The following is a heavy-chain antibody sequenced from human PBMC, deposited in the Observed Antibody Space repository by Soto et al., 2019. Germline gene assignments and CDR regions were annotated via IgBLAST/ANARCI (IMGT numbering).Heavy chain of an antibody. D-gene: IGHD1-26*01. CDR1: GFTVSSNY. CDR2: IYSGGST. Sequence: HPGGSLRLSCAASGFTVSSNYMSWVRQAPGKGLEWVSVIYSGGSTYYADSVKGRFTTSRDNSKNTLYLQMNSLRAEDTAVYYCARRGSGSYYDYWGQGTLVTVSS. V-gene: IGHV3-53*01. J-gene: IGHJ4*02. CDR3: ARRGSGSYYDY.